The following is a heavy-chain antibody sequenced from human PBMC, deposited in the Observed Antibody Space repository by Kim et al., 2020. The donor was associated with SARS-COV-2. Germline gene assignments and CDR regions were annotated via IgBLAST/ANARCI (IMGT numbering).Heavy chain of an antibody. CDR3: ARDKGHYYDSSGYYWIGYFDY. V-gene: IGHV4-31*03. Sequence: SETLSLTCTVSGGSISSGGYYWSWIRQHPGKGLEWIGYIYYSGSTYYNPSLKSRVTISVDTSKNQFSLKLSSVTAADTAVYYCARDKGHYYDSSGYYWIGYFDYWGQGTLVTVSS. CDR2: IYYSGST. CDR1: GGSISSGGYY. J-gene: IGHJ4*02. D-gene: IGHD3-22*01.